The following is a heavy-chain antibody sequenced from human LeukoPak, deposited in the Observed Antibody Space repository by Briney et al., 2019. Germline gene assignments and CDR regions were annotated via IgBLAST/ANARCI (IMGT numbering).Heavy chain of an antibody. D-gene: IGHD3-22*01. CDR1: GGSISSGDYY. CDR3: ARDLYYYDSSESPRDI. V-gene: IGHV4-30-4*01. CDR2: IYYSGST. Sequence: SETLSLTCTVSGGSISSGDYYWSWIRQPPGKGLEWIGYIYYSGSTYYNPSLKSRVTISVDTSKNQFSLKLSSMTAADTAVYYCARDLYYYDSSESPRDIWGQGTMVTVSS. J-gene: IGHJ3*02.